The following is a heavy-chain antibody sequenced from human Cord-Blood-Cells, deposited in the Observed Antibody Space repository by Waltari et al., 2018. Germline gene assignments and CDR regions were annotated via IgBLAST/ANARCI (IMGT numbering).Heavy chain of an antibody. Sequence: QLQLQESGPGLVKPSETLSLTCTVSGGSISSSSYYWGWIRPPPGEGLEWIGSIYYSGGTYYNPSLKSRVTISVDTSKNQFSLKLSSVTAADTAVYYCASGGYSGYDYYYYYMDVWGKGTTVTVSS. CDR2: IYYSGGT. CDR3: ASGGYSGYDYYYYYMDV. CDR1: GGSISSSSYY. D-gene: IGHD5-12*01. J-gene: IGHJ6*03. V-gene: IGHV4-39*01.